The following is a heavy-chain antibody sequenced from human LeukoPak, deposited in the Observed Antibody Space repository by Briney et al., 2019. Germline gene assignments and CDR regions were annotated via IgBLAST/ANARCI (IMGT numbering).Heavy chain of an antibody. CDR3: AKCSGGNCYHSDDH. Sequence: GGSLRLSCAASGFIFSAYSMNWVRQAPGKGLEWVSSISSGSRYIYYADSVKGRFTISRDNAKDSLYLQMNSLRAEDTAVYYCAKCSGGNCYHSDDHWGQGTLVTVSP. V-gene: IGHV3-21*01. J-gene: IGHJ5*02. D-gene: IGHD2-15*01. CDR1: GFIFSAYS. CDR2: ISSGSRYI.